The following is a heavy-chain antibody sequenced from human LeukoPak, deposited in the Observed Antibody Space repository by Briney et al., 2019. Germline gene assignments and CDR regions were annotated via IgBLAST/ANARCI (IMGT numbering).Heavy chain of an antibody. CDR1: GFTFSSYG. CDR3: AKQYSSSWYGYFDY. J-gene: IGHJ4*02. V-gene: IGHV3-30*02. Sequence: PGGSLRLSCAASGFTFSSYGMHWVRQAPGKGLEWVAFIRYDRSNKYYADSVRGRFTISRDNSKNTLYLQMNSLRAEDTAVYYCAKQYSSSWYGYFDYWGQGTLVTVSS. CDR2: IRYDRSNK. D-gene: IGHD6-13*01.